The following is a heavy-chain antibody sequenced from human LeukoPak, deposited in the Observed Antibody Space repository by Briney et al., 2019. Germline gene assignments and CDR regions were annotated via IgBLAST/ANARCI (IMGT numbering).Heavy chain of an antibody. Sequence: GESLKISCKGSAYTFSTSWIAWVRQMPGKGLEWMGIIYPGDSDTRYSPSFQGQVTISADKSISTAYLQWSSLKASDTAMYYCARQEGQEVDYWGQGTLVTVSS. CDR1: AYTFSTSW. CDR3: ARQEGQEVDY. V-gene: IGHV5-51*01. CDR2: IYPGDSDT. J-gene: IGHJ4*02.